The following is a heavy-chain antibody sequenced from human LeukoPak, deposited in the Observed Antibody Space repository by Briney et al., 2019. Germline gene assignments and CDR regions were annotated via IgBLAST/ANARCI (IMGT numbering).Heavy chain of an antibody. CDR2: ISDSGST. V-gene: IGHV4-59*12. Sequence: SETLSLTCTVSGGSMNNYYWSWIRQAPGKGLEWIGYISDSGSTNYNPSLRSRVTISVDTSKNQFSLKLSSVTAADTAVYYCARRIRYYYYYYGMDVWGQGTTVTVSS. CDR3: ARRIRYYYYYYGMDV. CDR1: GGSMNNYY. J-gene: IGHJ6*02.